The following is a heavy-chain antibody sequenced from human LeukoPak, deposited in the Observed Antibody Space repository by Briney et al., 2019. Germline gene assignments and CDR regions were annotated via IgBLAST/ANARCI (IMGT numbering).Heavy chain of an antibody. Sequence: GGSLRLSCAASGFTFSSYWMSWVRQAPGKGLEWVANIKQDGGEKYYVDSVKGRFTISRDNAKNSLYLQMNSLRAEDTAVYYCARFPTYYYDSSGTGLDAFDIWGQGTMVTVSS. CDR1: GFTFSSYW. J-gene: IGHJ3*02. V-gene: IGHV3-7*01. CDR2: IKQDGGEK. D-gene: IGHD3-22*01. CDR3: ARFPTYYYDSSGTGLDAFDI.